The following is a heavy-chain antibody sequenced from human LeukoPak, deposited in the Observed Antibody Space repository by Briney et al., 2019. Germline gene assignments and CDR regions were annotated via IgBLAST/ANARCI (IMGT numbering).Heavy chain of an antibody. J-gene: IGHJ3*01. V-gene: IGHV1-8*03. CDR2: VNPDNGNT. CDR3: ARRGLVAGIYDLVYGFDL. Sequence: GWVNPDNGNTGFAQKFQGRVTITQNSSVTTVYMELSSLTSEDTAVYYCARRGLVAGIYDLVYGFDLWGQGTMVTVSS. D-gene: IGHD3/OR15-3a*01.